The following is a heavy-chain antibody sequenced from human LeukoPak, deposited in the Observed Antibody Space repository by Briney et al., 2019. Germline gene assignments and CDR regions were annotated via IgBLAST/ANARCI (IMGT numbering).Heavy chain of an antibody. D-gene: IGHD1-26*01. CDR2: ISYDGSNK. V-gene: IGHV3-30*04. J-gene: IGHJ4*02. CDR1: GFTFSSYA. CDR3: ARVRGANDY. Sequence: PGGSLRLSCAASGFTFSSYAMHWVRQAPGKGLEGVAVISYDGSNKYYADSVKGRFTISRDNSKNTLYLQMNSLRAEDTAVYYCARVRGANDYWGQGTLVTVSS.